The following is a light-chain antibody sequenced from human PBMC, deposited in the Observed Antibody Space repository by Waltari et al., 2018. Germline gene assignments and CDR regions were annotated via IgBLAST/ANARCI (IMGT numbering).Light chain of an antibody. CDR1: SSDVGGYNY. V-gene: IGLV2-14*01. J-gene: IGLJ1*01. Sequence: QSALTQPASVSGSPGQSITISCTGTSSDVGGYNYVPWYQQHPGKAPKLMIYEVSNRASVVFIRFSGSRPGNPAALTISGLQAEDEADYYCSSYTSSSSPYVFGTGTKVTVL. CDR3: SSYTSSSSPYV. CDR2: EVS.